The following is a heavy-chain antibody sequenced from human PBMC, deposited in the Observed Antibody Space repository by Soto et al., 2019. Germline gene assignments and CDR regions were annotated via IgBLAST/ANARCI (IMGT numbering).Heavy chain of an antibody. V-gene: IGHV3-23*01. Sequence: EPQLLESGGGLGHPGGSLRLSCAASGFTFSSYGMSWVRQAPGKGLEWVAASIGSGVSTYYADSVRGRSTISRDNSKKTVDLQMNSLRAEDTAVYYCAKFYCISTMCQAPAAKSTGGFEIWGQGTLVTVSS. J-gene: IGHJ3*02. CDR3: AKFYCISTMCQAPAAKSTGGFEI. CDR2: SIGSGVST. D-gene: IGHD2-2*01. CDR1: GFTFSSYG.